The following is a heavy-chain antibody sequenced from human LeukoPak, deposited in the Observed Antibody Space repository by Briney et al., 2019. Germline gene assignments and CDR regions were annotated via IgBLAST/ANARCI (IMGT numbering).Heavy chain of an antibody. CDR1: GGSISSYY. Sequence: SETLSLTCTVSGGSISSYYWSWIRQTPGKGLEWIGYISYRGSTNYNPSLKSRVTISVDTSKNQFSLKLSSVTAADTAVYYCARGEDGDYYFQHWGQGTLVTVSS. D-gene: IGHD4-17*01. CDR3: ARGEDGDYYFQH. CDR2: ISYRGST. J-gene: IGHJ1*01. V-gene: IGHV4-59*12.